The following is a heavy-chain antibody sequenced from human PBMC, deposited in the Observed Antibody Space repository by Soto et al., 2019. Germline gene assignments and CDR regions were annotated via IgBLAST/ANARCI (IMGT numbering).Heavy chain of an antibody. Sequence: EVQLVESGGSLVKPGGSLRLSCAASGFTFSSRAMNWVRQAPGKGLEWISSIDSSSSFIYYADSVKGRFTISRDNAKNSVFLHMSSLRADDTAVYYCARDPLWFGEIGHFDYWGQGALVTVSS. V-gene: IGHV3-21*06. CDR2: IDSSSSFI. D-gene: IGHD3-10*01. CDR3: ARDPLWFGEIGHFDY. J-gene: IGHJ4*02. CDR1: GFTFSSRA.